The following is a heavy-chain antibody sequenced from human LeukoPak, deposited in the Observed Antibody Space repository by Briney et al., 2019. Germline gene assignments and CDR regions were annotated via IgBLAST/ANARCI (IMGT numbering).Heavy chain of an antibody. V-gene: IGHV3-23*01. J-gene: IGHJ4*02. D-gene: IGHD1-7*01. CDR1: GFTFSNNA. CDR2: ISDNGRST. Sequence: GGSLRLSCGASGFTFSNNAMYWVRQAPGKGLEWVSGISDNGRSTYYADSVKGRFTISRDKSKNMLYLEMNSLRAEDTAIYYCAKDLAGTTSFDFWGQGTLVTVSS. CDR3: AKDLAGTTSFDF.